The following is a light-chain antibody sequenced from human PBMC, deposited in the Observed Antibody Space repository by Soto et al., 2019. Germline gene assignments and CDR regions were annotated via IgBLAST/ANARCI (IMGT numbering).Light chain of an antibody. Sequence: SALTQPPSASGTPGQRVTVSCSGSSSNIASNTVNWYQQLPGTATKLLIYSNYQRPSWVPYPFSASKSGTSASLAISGLPPEDEADYYCASLDDSLNGHVFGTGTMGTVL. V-gene: IGLV1-44*01. CDR1: SSNIASNT. CDR3: ASLDDSLNGHV. CDR2: SNY. J-gene: IGLJ1*01.